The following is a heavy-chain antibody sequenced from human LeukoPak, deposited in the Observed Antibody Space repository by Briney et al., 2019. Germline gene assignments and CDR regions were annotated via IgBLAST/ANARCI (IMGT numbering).Heavy chain of an antibody. Sequence: GGSLRLSCAASGFTFSSYGMHWVRQAPGKGLEWVAFIRYDGSNKYYADSVKGRFTISRDNSKNTLYLQMNSLRAEDTAVYYCAKDSSLIYGSGSYYNAVGAFDIWGQGTMVTVSS. CDR2: IRYDGSNK. J-gene: IGHJ3*02. D-gene: IGHD3-10*01. CDR1: GFTFSSYG. CDR3: AKDSSLIYGSGSYYNAVGAFDI. V-gene: IGHV3-30*02.